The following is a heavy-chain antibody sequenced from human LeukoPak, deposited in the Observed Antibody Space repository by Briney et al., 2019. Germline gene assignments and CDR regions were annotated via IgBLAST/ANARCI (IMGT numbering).Heavy chain of an antibody. V-gene: IGHV3-9*01. J-gene: IGHJ5*02. CDR3: VKDTYADSSGYAS. CDR2: ISWNSGNI. D-gene: IGHD3-22*01. CDR1: GFTFDDYS. Sequence: GGSLRLSCAASGFTFDDYSMYWVRQGLGKGREWVAGISWNSGNIGYADSVKGRFTISRDNANNSLFLLKKNVSAEDTALSYCVKDTYADSSGYASWGQGTLVTVSS.